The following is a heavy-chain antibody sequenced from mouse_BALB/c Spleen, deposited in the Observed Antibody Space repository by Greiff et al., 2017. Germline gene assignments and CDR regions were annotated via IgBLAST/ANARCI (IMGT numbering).Heavy chain of an antibody. CDR2: INPYYGST. D-gene: IGHD4-1*01. CDR1: GYSFTDYI. CDR3: AREGTGAWFAY. Sequence: VQLQQTGPELVKPGASVKISCKASGYSFTDYIMLWVKQSHGKSLEWIGNINPYYGSTSYNQKFKGKATLTVDKSSSTAYMQLKSLTSEDSAVYYCAREGTGAWFAYWGQGTLVTVSA. J-gene: IGHJ3*01. V-gene: IGHV1S135*01.